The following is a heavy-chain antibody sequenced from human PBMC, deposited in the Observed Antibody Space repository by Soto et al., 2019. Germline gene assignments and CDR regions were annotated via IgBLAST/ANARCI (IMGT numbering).Heavy chain of an antibody. CDR3: ARAGLTYYYDSSGYSV. CDR1: GYTFTSYA. Sequence: ASVKVSCKASGYTFTSYAMHWVRQAPGQRLEWMGWINAGNGNTKYSQKFQGRVTITRDTSASTAYMGLSSLRSEDTAVYYCARAGLTYYYDSSGYSVWGQGTLVTVSS. CDR2: INAGNGNT. J-gene: IGHJ4*02. D-gene: IGHD3-22*01. V-gene: IGHV1-3*01.